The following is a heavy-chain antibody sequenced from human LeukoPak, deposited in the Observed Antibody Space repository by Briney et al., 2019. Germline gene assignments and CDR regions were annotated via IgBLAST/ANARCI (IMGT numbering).Heavy chain of an antibody. CDR2: INYSGDAT. D-gene: IGHD2-15*01. J-gene: IGHJ4*02. CDR1: GFTFSSNS. V-gene: IGHV3-23*01. CDR3: AKGYCSGGNCYQYFDY. Sequence: GGSLRLSCAASGFTFSSNSMSWVRQAPGKGLGWVSAINYSGDATYYVDSVKGRFTISRDNSKNTLYLQMNSLRAEDTAIYYCAKGYCSGGNCYQYFDYWGQGTLVTVAS.